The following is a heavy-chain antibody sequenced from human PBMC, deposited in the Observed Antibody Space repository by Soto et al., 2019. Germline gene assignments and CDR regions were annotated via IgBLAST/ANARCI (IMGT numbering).Heavy chain of an antibody. CDR2: IYYSGST. Sequence: SETLSLTRTVSGGSISSGGYYWSWIRQHPGKGLEWIGYIYYSGSTYYNPSLKSRVTISVDTSKNQFSLKLSSVTAADTAVYYCARVLPYSSGWYYFDYWGQGTLVTVSS. CDR3: ARVLPYSSGWYYFDY. J-gene: IGHJ4*02. D-gene: IGHD6-19*01. CDR1: GGSISSGGYY. V-gene: IGHV4-31*03.